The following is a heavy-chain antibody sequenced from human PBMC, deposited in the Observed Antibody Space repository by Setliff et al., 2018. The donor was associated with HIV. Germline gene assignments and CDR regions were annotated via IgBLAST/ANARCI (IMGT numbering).Heavy chain of an antibody. J-gene: IGHJ4*02. D-gene: IGHD5-18*01. V-gene: IGHV3-7*01. CDR1: GFTFSNSW. Sequence: PGGSLRLSCAASGFTFSNSWMTWVRQAPGKGLEWVANIKKDGSDKFYVDSVKGRFAISRDNAKNSLYLQMNSLRAEDTAVYYCARDWVDTAMADDYWGQGTLVTVS. CDR2: IKKDGSDK. CDR3: ARDWVDTAMADDY.